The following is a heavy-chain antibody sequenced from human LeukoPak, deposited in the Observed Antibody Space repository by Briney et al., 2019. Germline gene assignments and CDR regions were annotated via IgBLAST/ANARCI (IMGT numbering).Heavy chain of an antibody. CDR2: INPSGSST. V-gene: IGHV1-46*01. CDR1: GYTFTSHY. Sequence: ASVKVSCKASGYTFTSHYMHWVRQAPGQGLEWMGLINPSGSSTLYAQKFQGRVTMTRDTSISTAYMELSRLRSDDTAVYYCARDERYDSSGYPFDYWGQGTLVTVSS. D-gene: IGHD3-22*01. CDR3: ARDERYDSSGYPFDY. J-gene: IGHJ4*02.